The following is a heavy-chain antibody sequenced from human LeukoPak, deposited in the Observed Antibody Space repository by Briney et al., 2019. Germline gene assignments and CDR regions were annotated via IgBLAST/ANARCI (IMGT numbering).Heavy chain of an antibody. D-gene: IGHD3-10*01. CDR2: LSRGGGST. CDR1: GFPINMFD. V-gene: IGHV3-23*01. CDR3: AKEQRIRHCYEGVCVEAYYFDY. Sequence: GGSLRLSSTAGGFPINMFDFHSVRQAPGQGLDWVSGLSRGGGSTNYADSVKGRFTISRDYSKNMVFLQMNSLRPEDTPVYYCAKEQRIRHCYEGVCVEAYYFDYWGQGSLVTVSS. J-gene: IGHJ4*02.